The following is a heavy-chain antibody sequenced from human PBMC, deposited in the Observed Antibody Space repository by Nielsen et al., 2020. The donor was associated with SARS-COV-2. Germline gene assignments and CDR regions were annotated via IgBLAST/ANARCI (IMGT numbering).Heavy chain of an antibody. J-gene: IGHJ4*02. D-gene: IGHD3-3*01. CDR3: ARMYYDFWSGYYEDY. Sequence: ASVKVSCKASGYTFTSYGISWVRQAPGQGLEWMGWINAYNGNTNYAQKLQGRVTMTTDTSTSTAYMELRSLRSDDTAVYYCARMYYDFWSGYYEDYWGQGTLVTVSS. CDR1: GYTFTSYG. V-gene: IGHV1-18*04. CDR2: INAYNGNT.